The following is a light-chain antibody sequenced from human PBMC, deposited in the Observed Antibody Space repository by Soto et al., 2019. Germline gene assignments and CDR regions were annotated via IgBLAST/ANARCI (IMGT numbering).Light chain of an antibody. Sequence: DIKMTQSPSTLSASVGDRVTITCRASQSITDWLAGYQQKPGHAPKFLIYKASNLEGGVPSRFSGSGSGTEFTLTISSVQPDDFATYYCQYWDDYSWTFGQGTKVEIK. CDR2: KAS. J-gene: IGKJ1*01. CDR3: QYWDDYSWT. V-gene: IGKV1-5*03. CDR1: QSITDW.